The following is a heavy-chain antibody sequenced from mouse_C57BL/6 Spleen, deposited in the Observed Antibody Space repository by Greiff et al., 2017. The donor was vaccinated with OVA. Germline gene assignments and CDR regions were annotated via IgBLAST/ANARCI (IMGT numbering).Heavy chain of an antibody. CDR2: IDPSDSNT. J-gene: IGHJ2*01. Sequence: QVQLQQPGAELVMPGASVKLSCKASGYTFTSYWMHWVKQRPGQGLEWIGEIDPSDSNTNYNQKFKGKSTLTVDKSSSTAYMQLSSLTSEDSAVYYCARSRACYFDYWGQGTTLTVSS. D-gene: IGHD3-3*01. CDR1: GYTFTSYW. V-gene: IGHV1-69*01. CDR3: ARSRACYFDY.